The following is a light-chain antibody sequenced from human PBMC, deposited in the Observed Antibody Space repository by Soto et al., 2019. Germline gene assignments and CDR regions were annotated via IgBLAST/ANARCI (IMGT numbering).Light chain of an antibody. V-gene: IGLV2-8*01. J-gene: IGLJ3*02. CDR2: EVT. CDR3: SSYADSNNLL. CDR1: SSDVGGYNY. Sequence: QPVLTQPPSASGSPGQSVTISCTGTSSDVGGYNYVSWYQQHPGKAPKLMIYEVTKRPSGVPDRFSGSKSGNTASLTVSGLQAEDEADYYCSSYADSNNLLFGGGTKLTVL.